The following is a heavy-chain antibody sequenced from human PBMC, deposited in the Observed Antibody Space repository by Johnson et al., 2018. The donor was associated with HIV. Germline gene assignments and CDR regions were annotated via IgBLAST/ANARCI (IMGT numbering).Heavy chain of an antibody. Sequence: VQLVESGGGLVQPGGSLRLSCAASGFTFSSYDMHWVRQATGKGLEWVSAIGTAGDTYYPGSVKGRFTISRDNSKNTLYLQMNSLRAEDTAVYYCAKRYDLGFGAWDAFDIWGQGTMVTVSS. V-gene: IGHV3-13*01. CDR2: IGTAGDT. J-gene: IGHJ3*02. D-gene: IGHD5-12*01. CDR3: AKRYDLGFGAWDAFDI. CDR1: GFTFSSYD.